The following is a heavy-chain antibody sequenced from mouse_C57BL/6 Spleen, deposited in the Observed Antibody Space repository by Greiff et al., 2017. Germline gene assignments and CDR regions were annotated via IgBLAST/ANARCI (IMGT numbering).Heavy chain of an antibody. J-gene: IGHJ2*01. CDR2: IYPGSGST. V-gene: IGHV1-55*01. D-gene: IGHD3-2*02. Sequence: QVQLQQSGAELVKPGASVKMSCKASGYTFTSYWITWVKQRPGQGLEWIGDIYPGSGSTNYNEKFKSKATLTVDTSSSTAYMQLSSLTSEDSAVYYCARSETAQAPVDYWGQGTTLTVSS. CDR3: ARSETAQAPVDY. CDR1: GYTFTSYW.